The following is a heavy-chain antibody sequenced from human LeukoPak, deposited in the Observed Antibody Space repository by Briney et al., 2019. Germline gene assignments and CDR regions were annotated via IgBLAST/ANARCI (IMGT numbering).Heavy chain of an antibody. CDR1: GITVTQSD. V-gene: IGHV3-66*02. CDR3: ARDRAANKPWVEFDP. CDR2: IYTDGAT. D-gene: IGHD1/OR15-1a*01. Sequence: GGSLTLSCAISGITVTQSDMSWVRQAPGRGLEWVSLIYTDGATHYADFVKGRFTISRVNSRNTVYLQMSSLRLDATAVYFCARDRAANKPWVEFDPWGQGTVVTVSS. J-gene: IGHJ5*02.